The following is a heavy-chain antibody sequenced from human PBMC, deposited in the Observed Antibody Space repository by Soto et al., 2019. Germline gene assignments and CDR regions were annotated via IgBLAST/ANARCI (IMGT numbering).Heavy chain of an antibody. J-gene: IGHJ6*02. Sequence: ASVKVSCKASGYTFTGYYMHWVRQAPGQGLEWMGWINPSSGGTNYAQKFQGWVTMTRDTSISTAYMELSRLRSDDTAVYYCARDRQLERRQHYYYGMDVWGQGTTVTVSS. CDR1: GYTFTGYY. CDR2: INPSSGGT. D-gene: IGHD1-1*01. V-gene: IGHV1-2*04. CDR3: ARDRQLERRQHYYYGMDV.